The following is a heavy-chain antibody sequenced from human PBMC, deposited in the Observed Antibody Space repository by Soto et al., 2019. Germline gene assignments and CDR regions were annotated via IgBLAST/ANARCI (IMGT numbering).Heavy chain of an antibody. CDR3: AATRGIAVGGSFDH. V-gene: IGHV4-39*01. J-gene: IGHJ5*02. CDR1: GASISSRSSY. D-gene: IGHD6-13*01. Sequence: SETLSLTCIVSGASISSRSSYWGWIRQPPGKGLEWVGTFYSGSTYNNPSLKSRVTISVDTSKNQFSLKLSSVAAEDTAIYYCAATRGIAVGGSFDHWGQGTLVTVSS. CDR2: FYSGST.